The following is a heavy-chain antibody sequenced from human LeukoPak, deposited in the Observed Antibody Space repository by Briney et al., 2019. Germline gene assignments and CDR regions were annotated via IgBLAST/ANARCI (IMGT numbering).Heavy chain of an antibody. D-gene: IGHD6-13*01. J-gene: IGHJ5*02. Sequence: SETLSLTCAVYGGSFSGYYWSWIRQPPGKGLEWIGEINHSGSTNYNPSLKSRVTISVDTSKNQFSLKLSSVTAADTAVYYCASVGSVHSSTYGWFDPWGQGTLVTVSS. CDR3: ASVGSVHSSTYGWFDP. CDR2: INHSGST. V-gene: IGHV4-34*01. CDR1: GGSFSGYY.